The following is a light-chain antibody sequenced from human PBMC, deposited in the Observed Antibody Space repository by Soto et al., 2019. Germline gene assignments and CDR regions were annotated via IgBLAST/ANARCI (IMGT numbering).Light chain of an antibody. CDR2: DAS. V-gene: IGKV3-11*01. Sequence: EIVLTQSPATLSLSPGERATLSCRASQSVSSYLAWYQQTPGQAPRLLIYDASNRATGIPARFSGSGSGTDFTLTISSLEPEDFAVYYCQQRSNWLTFGQGTRLESK. CDR1: QSVSSY. J-gene: IGKJ5*01. CDR3: QQRSNWLT.